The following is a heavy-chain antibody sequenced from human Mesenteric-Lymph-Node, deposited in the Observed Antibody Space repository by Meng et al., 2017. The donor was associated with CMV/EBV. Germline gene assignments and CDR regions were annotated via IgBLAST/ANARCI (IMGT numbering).Heavy chain of an antibody. CDR2: ISYDGSNK. Sequence: GESLKISCAASGFTFSSYAMHWVRQAPGKGLEWVAVISYDGSNKYYADSVKGRFTISRDNSKNTLYLQMNSLRAEDTAVYYCARDSGSVSKGYCSSTSCYTFFEYWGQGTLVTVSS. CDR1: GFTFSSYA. D-gene: IGHD2-2*02. J-gene: IGHJ4*02. V-gene: IGHV3-30-3*01. CDR3: ARDSGSVSKGYCSSTSCYTFFEY.